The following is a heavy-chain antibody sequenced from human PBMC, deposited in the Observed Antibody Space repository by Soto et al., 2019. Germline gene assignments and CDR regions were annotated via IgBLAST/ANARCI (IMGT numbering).Heavy chain of an antibody. CDR3: ARAAMGGISWPVDY. CDR2: IYHSGRT. Sequence: QVQLQESGPGLVKPSGTLSLTCAVSGGSISRSNWWSWVRQPPGKGLEWIGGIYHSGRTNYNPSLKSRVTISVDKSKNQFSLKLSSVTAADTAVYYWARAAMGGISWPVDYWGQGTLVTVSS. D-gene: IGHD6-13*01. V-gene: IGHV4-4*02. J-gene: IGHJ4*02. CDR1: GGSISRSNW.